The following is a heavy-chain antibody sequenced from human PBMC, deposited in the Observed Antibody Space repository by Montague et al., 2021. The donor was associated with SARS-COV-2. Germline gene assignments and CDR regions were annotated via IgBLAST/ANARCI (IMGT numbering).Heavy chain of an antibody. J-gene: IGHJ6*02. CDR1: GGSVSSGSYH. CDR3: ARDPWRITISGVVTRYGMDV. Sequence: SETLSLTCTVSGGSVSSGSYHWSWIRQPPGKGLEWIGYIYYSGSTNYNPSLKSRVTISVDTSKNQFSLKLSSVTAADTAVYYCARDPWRITISGVVTRYGMDVWGQGTTVTVSS. D-gene: IGHD3-3*01. V-gene: IGHV4-61*01. CDR2: IYYSGST.